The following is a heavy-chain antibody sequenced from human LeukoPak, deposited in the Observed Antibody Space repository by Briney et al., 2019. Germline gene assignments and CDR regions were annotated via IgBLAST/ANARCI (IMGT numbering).Heavy chain of an antibody. D-gene: IGHD5-18*01. Sequence: GGSLRLSCAASRFTFSDYYMSWIRQAPGKGLEWVSYISSSSSYTNYADSVKGRFTISRDNAKNSLYLQMNSLRAEDTAVYYCARTRGYSYGYGYWGQGTLVTVSS. CDR1: RFTFSDYY. CDR3: ARTRGYSYGYGY. V-gene: IGHV3-11*06. J-gene: IGHJ4*02. CDR2: ISSSSSYT.